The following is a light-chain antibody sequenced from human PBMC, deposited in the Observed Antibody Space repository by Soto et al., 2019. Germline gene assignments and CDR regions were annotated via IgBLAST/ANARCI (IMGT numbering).Light chain of an antibody. CDR3: MQARQTPFT. CDR2: LGS. Sequence: DVVMTQSPLSLPVTPGEPASISCRSSQSLLYTNGYNYLDWYLQKPGQSPQLLIYLGSYRASEVPDRFTGSGSGTDFTLKISRVEAEDVGVYYCMQARQTPFTFGPGTKVNI. CDR1: QSLLYTNGYNY. V-gene: IGKV2-28*01. J-gene: IGKJ3*01.